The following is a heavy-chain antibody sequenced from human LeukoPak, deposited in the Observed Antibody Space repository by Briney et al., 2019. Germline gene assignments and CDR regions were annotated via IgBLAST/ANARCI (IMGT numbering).Heavy chain of an antibody. CDR1: GCTFSSYA. V-gene: IGHV1-69*13. CDR2: VTPNFGTA. Sequence: SVKVSCKASGCTFSSYAISWVRQAPGQGLEWMGGVTPNFGTANYAQKFQGRVTITANESTSTAYMELSSLRSEDTAVYYCARVQRNYFDYWGQETLVTVSS. J-gene: IGHJ4*02. CDR3: ARVQRNYFDY. D-gene: IGHD5-24*01.